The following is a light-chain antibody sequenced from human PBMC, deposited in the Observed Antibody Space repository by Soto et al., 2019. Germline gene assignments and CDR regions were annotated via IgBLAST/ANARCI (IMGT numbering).Light chain of an antibody. CDR2: KAS. V-gene: IGKV1-5*03. Sequence: DIQMTQSPSTLSASVGDRVTITCRASQSISSWLAWYQQKPGKAPKLLIYKASSLESGVPSRFSGSGSGTEFTLSISSLQPDDFATYFCQQYYSSPLTFGGGTKVEIK. J-gene: IGKJ4*01. CDR1: QSISSW. CDR3: QQYYSSPLT.